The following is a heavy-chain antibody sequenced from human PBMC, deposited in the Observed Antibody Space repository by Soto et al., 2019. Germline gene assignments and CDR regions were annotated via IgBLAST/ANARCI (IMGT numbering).Heavy chain of an antibody. V-gene: IGHV3-23*01. CDR1: GFTFRTFT. J-gene: IGHJ4*02. Sequence: AGGSLRLSCAASGFTFRTFTMNWVRQAPGKGLEWVSGIIGSGGSTYYADSVKGRFTISRDNSKNTLYPQMNSLRAEDTAVYYCAKDKRSPAYDILTGYTDWGQGTLVTVSS. CDR3: AKDKRSPAYDILTGYTD. D-gene: IGHD3-9*01. CDR2: IIGSGGST.